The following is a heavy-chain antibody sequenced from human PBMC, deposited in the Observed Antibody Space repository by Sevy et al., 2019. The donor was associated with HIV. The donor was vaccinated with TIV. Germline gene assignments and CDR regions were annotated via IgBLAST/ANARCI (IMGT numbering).Heavy chain of an antibody. CDR3: AKDSVAGTGWFDP. D-gene: IGHD6-19*01. CDR1: GFTFSSYG. J-gene: IGHJ5*02. Sequence: CLRLSCAASGFTFSSYGMHWVRQAPGKGLEWVAVIWYDGSNKYYADSVKGRFTISRDNSKNTLYLQMNSLIAEDTAVYYRAKDSVAGTGWFDPWGQGTLVTVSS. CDR2: IWYDGSNK. V-gene: IGHV3-33*06.